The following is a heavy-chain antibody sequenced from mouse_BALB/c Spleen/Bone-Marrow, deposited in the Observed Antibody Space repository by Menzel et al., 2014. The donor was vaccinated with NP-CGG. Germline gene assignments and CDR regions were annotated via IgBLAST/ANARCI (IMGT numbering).Heavy chain of an antibody. D-gene: IGHD1-1*01. CDR1: GFNIKDTY. CDR2: IDPANGNT. V-gene: IGHV14-3*02. Sequence: VKVVESGAELVKPGASAKLSCTASGFNIKDTYMHWVKQRPEQGLEWIGRIDPANGNTKYDPKFQGKATITADTSSNTAYLQLSSLTSEDTAVYYCAAYYYCSSYGFAYWGQGTLVTVSA. J-gene: IGHJ3*01. CDR3: AAYYYCSSYGFAY.